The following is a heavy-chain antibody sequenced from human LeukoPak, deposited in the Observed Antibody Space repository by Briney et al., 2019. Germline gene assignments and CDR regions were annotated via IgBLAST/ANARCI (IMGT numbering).Heavy chain of an antibody. CDR2: IYYSGST. CDR1: GASINSYY. D-gene: IGHD4-17*01. J-gene: IGHJ4*02. V-gene: IGHV4-59*01. CDR3: ARLDGDYFDY. Sequence: SETLSLTCTVSGASINSYYWSWIRQPPGKGLEWIGYIYYSGSTNYNPSLKSRVTISVDTSKNQFSLKLSSVTAADTAVYYCARLDGDYFDYWGQGTLVTVSS.